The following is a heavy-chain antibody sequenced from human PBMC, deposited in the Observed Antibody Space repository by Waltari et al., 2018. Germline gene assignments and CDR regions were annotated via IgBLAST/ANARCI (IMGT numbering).Heavy chain of an antibody. J-gene: IGHJ4*02. V-gene: IGHV1-69*04. D-gene: IGHD3-22*01. CDR3: ARGGHYYDSSGYCGD. CDR2: IIPILGIA. CDR1: GGTFSSYA. Sequence: QVQLVQSGAEVKKPGSSVKVSCKASGGTFSSYAIVWVRQAPGQGLEWMGGIIPILGIANYAQKFQGRVTITADESTSTAYMELSSLRSEDTAVYYCARGGHYYDSSGYCGDWGQGTLVTVSS.